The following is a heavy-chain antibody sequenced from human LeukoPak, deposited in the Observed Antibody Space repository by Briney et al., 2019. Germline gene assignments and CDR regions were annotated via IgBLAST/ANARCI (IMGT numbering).Heavy chain of an antibody. D-gene: IGHD4-17*01. Sequence: PSETLSLTCTVSGGSISSGGYSWSWIRQHPGKGLEWIGYIYYSGGTYYNPSLKSRVTISVDTSKNQFSLKLSSVTAADTAVYYCAREDYGDYFGSYGMDVWGQGTTVTVSS. J-gene: IGHJ6*02. CDR2: IYYSGGT. V-gene: IGHV4-31*03. CDR1: GGSISSGGYS. CDR3: AREDYGDYFGSYGMDV.